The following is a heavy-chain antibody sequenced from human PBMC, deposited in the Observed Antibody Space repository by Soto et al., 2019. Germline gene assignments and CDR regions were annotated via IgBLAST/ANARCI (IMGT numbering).Heavy chain of an antibody. CDR2: MNPNSGNT. D-gene: IGHD6-6*01. V-gene: IGHV1-8*01. J-gene: IGHJ4*02. CDR3: ARAAYSSSSGRGDY. Sequence: GQGLEWMGWMNPNSGNTGYAQKFQGRVTMTRNTSISTAYMELSSLRSEDTAVYYCARAAYSSSSGRGDYWGQGTLVTVSS.